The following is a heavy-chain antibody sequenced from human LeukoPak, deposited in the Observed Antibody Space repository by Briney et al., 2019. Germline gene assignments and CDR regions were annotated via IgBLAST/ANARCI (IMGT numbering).Heavy chain of an antibody. J-gene: IGHJ3*02. CDR2: IYYSGST. CDR3: ARDNGPTDAFDI. D-gene: IGHD3-16*02. V-gene: IGHV4-61*08. Sequence: SETLSLTRTVSGGSISSGGYYWSWIRQPPGKGLEWIGYIYYSGSTNYNPSLKSRVTISVDTSKNQFSLKLSSVTAADTAVYYCARDNGPTDAFDIWGQGTMVTVSS. CDR1: GGSISSGGYY.